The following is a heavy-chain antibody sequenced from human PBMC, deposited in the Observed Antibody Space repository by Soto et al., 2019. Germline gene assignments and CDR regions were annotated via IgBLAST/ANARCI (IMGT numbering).Heavy chain of an antibody. CDR2: IYYSWST. CDR1: GGSISSSSYY. Sequence: QLQLQESGPGLVKPSETLSLTCTVPGGSISSSSYYWGWFRQPPGKGLEWIGSIYYSWSTYYNPSLKSRVAISVDTSKNQFALKLSSVTAADTSVYYCARANSGYDLGSFDYLGQGTLVTVSS. D-gene: IGHD5-12*01. V-gene: IGHV4-39*01. J-gene: IGHJ4*02. CDR3: ARANSGYDLGSFDY.